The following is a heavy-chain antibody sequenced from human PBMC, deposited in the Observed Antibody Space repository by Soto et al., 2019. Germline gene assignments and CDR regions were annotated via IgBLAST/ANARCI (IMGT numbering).Heavy chain of an antibody. Sequence: GASVKVSCKASGGTFSSYAISWVRQAPGQGLEWMGGIIPIFGTANYAQKFQGRVTITADESTSTAYMELSSLRSEDTAVYYCARGGGYYDSSGYYPGAEYFQHWGQGTLVTVSS. CDR2: IIPIFGTA. J-gene: IGHJ1*01. V-gene: IGHV1-69*13. CDR1: GGTFSSYA. CDR3: ARGGGYYDSSGYYPGAEYFQH. D-gene: IGHD3-22*01.